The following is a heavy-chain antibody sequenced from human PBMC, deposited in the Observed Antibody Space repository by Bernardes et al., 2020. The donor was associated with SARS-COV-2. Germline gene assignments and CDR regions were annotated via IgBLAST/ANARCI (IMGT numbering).Heavy chain of an antibody. D-gene: IGHD4-17*01. Sequence: GGSLRLSRTGSGFTFGDFAMNWVRQAPGKGLEWVGFIRSKAYGETIEFAASVKGRFTISRDDSKSIAYLQMNSLKTEDTAVYYCTKSEDYGDYGALRSWGQGSLVTVSS. CDR1: GFTFGDFA. CDR2: IRSKAYGETI. V-gene: IGHV3-49*04. J-gene: IGHJ5*02. CDR3: TKSEDYGDYGALRS.